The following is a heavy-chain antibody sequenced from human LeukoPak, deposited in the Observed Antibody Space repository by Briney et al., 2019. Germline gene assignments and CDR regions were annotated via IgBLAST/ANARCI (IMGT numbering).Heavy chain of an antibody. CDR3: AKERGTGDPGHYYPYGMDV. Sequence: GTSLRLSCSPSGFIFSTYGMHWVRQAPGKGLEWVAVISYDGSKKFYADSVKGRFTISRDNSKNTLFLQMNSLTAEDTAVYYCAKERGTGDPGHYYPYGMDVWGQGTTVNVSS. CDR2: ISYDGSKK. J-gene: IGHJ6*02. CDR1: GFIFSTYG. V-gene: IGHV3-30*18. D-gene: IGHD1-26*01.